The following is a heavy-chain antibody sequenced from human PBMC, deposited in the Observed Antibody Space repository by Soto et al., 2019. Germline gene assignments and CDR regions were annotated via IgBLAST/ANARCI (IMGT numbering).Heavy chain of an antibody. Sequence: ASLKGSCKASGYTFTSYDINWVLQATGQGLEWMGWMNPNSGNTGYAQKFQGRVTMTRNTSISTAYMELSSLRSEDTAVYYCARNDFWSGYTQFDPWGQGTLVTVSS. D-gene: IGHD3-3*01. V-gene: IGHV1-8*01. CDR1: GYTFTSYD. J-gene: IGHJ5*02. CDR3: ARNDFWSGYTQFDP. CDR2: MNPNSGNT.